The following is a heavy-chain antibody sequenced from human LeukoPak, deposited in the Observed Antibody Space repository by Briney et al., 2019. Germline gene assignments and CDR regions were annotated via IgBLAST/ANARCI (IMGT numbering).Heavy chain of an antibody. D-gene: IGHD3-22*01. CDR1: GYSFSSHW. J-gene: IGHJ4*02. Sequence: GESLKISCKGSGYSFSSHWIGWVRQTPGKGLEWMGIIYPADSDTKYSPSFQGQVTISADKSISTAYLQWSSLKASDTAMYYCARDYYDSGRYYRSDYWGQGTLVTVSS. CDR2: IYPADSDT. CDR3: ARDYYDSGRYYRSDY. V-gene: IGHV5-51*01.